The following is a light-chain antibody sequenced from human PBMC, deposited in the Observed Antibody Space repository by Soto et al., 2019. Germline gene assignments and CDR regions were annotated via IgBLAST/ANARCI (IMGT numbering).Light chain of an antibody. Sequence: EIVLTQSPATLSLSPGERATLSGMASPSVTNYLAWYQQKPGQAPRLLIYGAFNRATGIPARFSGSGSGTDFTLTISRLEPEDFAVYYCQQYGSSPVTFGQGTRLEI. V-gene: IGKV3-20*01. CDR1: PSVTNY. CDR3: QQYGSSPVT. J-gene: IGKJ5*01. CDR2: GAF.